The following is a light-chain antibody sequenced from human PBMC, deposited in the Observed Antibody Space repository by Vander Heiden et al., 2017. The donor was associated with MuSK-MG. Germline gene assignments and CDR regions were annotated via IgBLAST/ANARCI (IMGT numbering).Light chain of an antibody. CDR2: SAS. CDR3: QRTDYYLGPIT. J-gene: IGKJ5*01. Sequence: DIQLTQSPSSLSASVGDRVTITCRVSQGISSYLNWYRQKPGKGPKLLIYSASNLQSGVPSRFSGSGYGTDFTLTISSRQPEDVATYYGQRTDYYLGPITFGQGTRLEIK. V-gene: IGKV1-27*01. CDR1: QGISSY.